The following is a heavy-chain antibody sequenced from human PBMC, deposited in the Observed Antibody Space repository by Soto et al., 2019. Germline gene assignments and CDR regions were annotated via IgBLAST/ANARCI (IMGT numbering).Heavy chain of an antibody. D-gene: IGHD3-3*01. V-gene: IGHV3-23*01. CDR3: AKSADYDFWSGYSEGVFDY. J-gene: IGHJ4*02. CDR1: GFTFSSYA. CDR2: ISGSGGST. Sequence: PGGSLRLSCAASGFTFSSYAMSWVRQAPGKGLEWVSAISGSGGSTYYADSVKGRFTISRDNSKNTLYLQMNSLRAEDTAVYYCAKSADYDFWSGYSEGVFDYWGQGTLVTVSS.